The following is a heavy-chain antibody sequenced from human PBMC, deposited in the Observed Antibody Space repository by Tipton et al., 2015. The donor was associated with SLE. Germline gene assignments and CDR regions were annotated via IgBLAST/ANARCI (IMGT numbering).Heavy chain of an antibody. J-gene: IGHJ4*02. CDR2: IYYSGST. Sequence: TLSLTCTVSGGSISSQYWSWIRQPPGKGLEWVGSIYYSGSTNSNPSLMSRVTMSVDTSKNQFSLKLRSVTAADTAVYYCARGGGSYYDYWGQGTLVTVSS. CDR3: ARGGGSYYDY. D-gene: IGHD1-26*01. V-gene: IGHV4-59*11. CDR1: GGSISSQY.